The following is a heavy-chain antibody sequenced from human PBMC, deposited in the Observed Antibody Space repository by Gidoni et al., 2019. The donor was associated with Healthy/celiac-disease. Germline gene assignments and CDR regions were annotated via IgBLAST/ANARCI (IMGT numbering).Heavy chain of an antibody. Sequence: QVQLQESGPGLVKPSQTLSLTCTVSGGSSSSGSYYWCWIRQPAGNGLEWIGRIYTSRSTNYNPSLKSRVTISVDTSRNQFSLKLSSVTAADTAVYYCARELGEGDYDYWGQGTLVTVSS. V-gene: IGHV4-61*02. CDR2: IYTSRST. CDR1: GGSSSSGSYY. D-gene: IGHD3-16*01. J-gene: IGHJ4*02. CDR3: ARELGEGDYDY.